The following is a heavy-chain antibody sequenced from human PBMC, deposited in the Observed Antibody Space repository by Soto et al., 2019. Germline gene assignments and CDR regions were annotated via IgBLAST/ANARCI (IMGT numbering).Heavy chain of an antibody. CDR1: GYRFPNYW. Sequence: GESLKISCENSGYRFPNYWIAWVRQMPGKGLEWMGIIYPGDSDSRYSPSFQGQVTISADKSFSTAYLQWSSLKASDTAIYYCARLVGATHGMDVWGQGTTVTVSS. CDR2: IYPGDSDS. CDR3: ARLVGATHGMDV. V-gene: IGHV5-51*01. D-gene: IGHD2-15*01. J-gene: IGHJ6*02.